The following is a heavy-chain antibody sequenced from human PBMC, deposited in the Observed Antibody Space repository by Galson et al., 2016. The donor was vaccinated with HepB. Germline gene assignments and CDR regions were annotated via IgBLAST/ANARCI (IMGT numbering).Heavy chain of an antibody. J-gene: IGHJ6*02. CDR3: AREPGHCSGGSCHAGGMDV. Sequence: CAISGDSVSSNSAAWNWIRQSPSRGLEWLGRTYYRSKWYNDYAVSVKSRITINPATSKNQFSLQLNSVTPEDTALYYCAREPGHCSGGSCHAGGMDVWGHGTTVTVSS. CDR2: TYYRSKWYN. V-gene: IGHV6-1*01. CDR1: GDSVSSNSAA. D-gene: IGHD2-15*01.